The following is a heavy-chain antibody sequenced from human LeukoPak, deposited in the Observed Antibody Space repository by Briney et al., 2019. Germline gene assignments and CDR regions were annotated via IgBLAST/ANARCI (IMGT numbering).Heavy chain of an antibody. J-gene: IGHJ5*02. CDR3: ARQTGSGLVILP. CDR1: GVSISSNNSY. V-gene: IGHV4-39*01. D-gene: IGHD3/OR15-3a*01. Sequence: SETLSLTCTVSGVSISSNNSYWGWIRQPPGKGLAWIGSIYYSGNTYYSASLKSQVAISIDTSKNQFSLRLTSVTAADTAVYYCARQTGSGLVILPGGQGTLVTVSS. CDR2: IYYSGNT.